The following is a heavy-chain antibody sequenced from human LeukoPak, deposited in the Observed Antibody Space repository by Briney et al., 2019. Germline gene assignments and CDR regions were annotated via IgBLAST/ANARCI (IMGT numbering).Heavy chain of an antibody. CDR3: AKKRALGEVEYSSSYFAY. J-gene: IGHJ4*02. D-gene: IGHD6-6*01. CDR2: ISYDGSNK. V-gene: IGHV3-30*18. CDR1: GFTFSSYG. Sequence: PGRSLKLSCAASGFTFSSYGMHWVRQAPGKGLEWVAVISYDGSNKYYADSVKGRFTISRDNSKNTLYLQMNSLRAEDTAVYYCAKKRALGEVEYSSSYFAYWGQGPLVTVSS.